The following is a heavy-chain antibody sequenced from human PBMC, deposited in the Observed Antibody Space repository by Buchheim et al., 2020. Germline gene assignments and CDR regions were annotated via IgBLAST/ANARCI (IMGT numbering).Heavy chain of an antibody. Sequence: VQLVESGGGLVQPGGSLRLSCAASGFTFSSYGMHWVRQAPGKGLEWVAVISYDGSNKYYADSVKGRFTISRDNSKNTLYLQMNSLRAEDTAVYYCAKDKRLYSGSYFYYYYYGMDVWGQGTT. J-gene: IGHJ6*02. CDR1: GFTFSSYG. D-gene: IGHD3-10*01. CDR2: ISYDGSNK. V-gene: IGHV3-30*18. CDR3: AKDKRLYSGSYFYYYYYGMDV.